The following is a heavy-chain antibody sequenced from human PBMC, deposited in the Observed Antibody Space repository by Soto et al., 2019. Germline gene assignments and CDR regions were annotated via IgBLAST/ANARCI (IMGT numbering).Heavy chain of an antibody. CDR3: ARQYYYDMRAYWYFDL. CDR2: ISSSGSTI. V-gene: IGHV3-11*01. CDR1: GFTFSDYY. J-gene: IGHJ2*01. D-gene: IGHD3-22*01. Sequence: SLRLSCPASGFTFSDYYMSWIRQAPGKGLEWVSYISSSGSTIYYADSVKGRFTISRDNAKNSLYLQMNSLRAEDTAVYYCARQYYYDMRAYWYFDLWGRGTLVTVSS.